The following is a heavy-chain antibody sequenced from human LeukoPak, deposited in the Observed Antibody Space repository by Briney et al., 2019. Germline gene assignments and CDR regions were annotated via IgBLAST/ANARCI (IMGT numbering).Heavy chain of an antibody. CDR2: INWNGGST. V-gene: IGHV3-20*04. J-gene: IGHJ5*02. CDR1: GFTFDDYG. Sequence: GGSLRLSCAASGFTFDDYGMSWVRQAPGKGLEWVSGINWNGGSTGYADSVKGRFTISRDNFKKTLSLQMNGLRVEDTALYYCVNSGFDPWGQGTLVTVSS. CDR3: VNSGFDP. D-gene: IGHD3-10*01.